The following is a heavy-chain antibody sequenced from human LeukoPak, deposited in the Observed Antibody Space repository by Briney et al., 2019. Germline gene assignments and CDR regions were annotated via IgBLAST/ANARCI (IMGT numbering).Heavy chain of an antibody. Sequence: GRSLRLSCAASGFTFSSHAMHWVRQAPGKGLEWVAVVSYDGSKKYYADSVKGRFTISRENSKNTLFLQMNSLRAEDTAVYYCAKDSTSTAAGSTYFDYWGQGALVTVSS. CDR1: GFTFSSHA. CDR3: AKDSTSTAAGSTYFDY. J-gene: IGHJ4*02. CDR2: VSYDGSKK. D-gene: IGHD6-13*01. V-gene: IGHV3-30*18.